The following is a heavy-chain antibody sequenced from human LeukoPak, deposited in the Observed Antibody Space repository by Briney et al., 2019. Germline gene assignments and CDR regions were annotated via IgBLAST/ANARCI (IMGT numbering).Heavy chain of an antibody. Sequence: PGGSLRLSCAASGFTFSGYWMHWVRQAPGKGLVWVSLIHSDGTTTSCADSVKGRFTISRDNAKNTLYLQMNSLRAEDTAVYYCARETSISLDPWGQGTLVTVSS. CDR3: ARETSISLDP. CDR2: IHSDGTTT. V-gene: IGHV3-74*01. D-gene: IGHD2-2*01. CDR1: GFTFSGYW. J-gene: IGHJ5*02.